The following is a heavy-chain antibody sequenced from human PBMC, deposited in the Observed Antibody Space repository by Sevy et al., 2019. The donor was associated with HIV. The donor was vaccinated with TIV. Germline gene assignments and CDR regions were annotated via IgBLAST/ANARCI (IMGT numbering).Heavy chain of an antibody. Sequence: WGSLRLSCAASGFTFSSYGMHWVRQAPGKGLEWVAFIRYDGSNKYYADSVKGRFTISRDNSKNTLYLQMNSLRAEDTAVYYCAKQQLDLSAHGDYYYYYGMDVWGQGTTVTVSS. D-gene: IGHD6-13*01. CDR3: AKQQLDLSAHGDYYYYYGMDV. CDR1: GFTFSSYG. J-gene: IGHJ6*02. V-gene: IGHV3-30*02. CDR2: IRYDGSNK.